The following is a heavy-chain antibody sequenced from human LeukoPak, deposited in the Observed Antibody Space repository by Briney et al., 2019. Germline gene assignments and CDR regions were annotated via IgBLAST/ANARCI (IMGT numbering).Heavy chain of an antibody. J-gene: IGHJ4*02. CDR2: IIPIFGTA. CDR3: ARDVGVVVIPTGEYYFDY. CDR1: GGTFSSYA. V-gene: IGHV1-69*13. D-gene: IGHD3-22*01. Sequence: ASVNVSCKASGGTFSSYAISWVRQAPGQGLEWMGGIIPIFGTANYAQKFQGRVTITADESTSTAYMELSSLRSEDAAVYYCARDVGVVVIPTGEYYFDYWGQGTLVTVSS.